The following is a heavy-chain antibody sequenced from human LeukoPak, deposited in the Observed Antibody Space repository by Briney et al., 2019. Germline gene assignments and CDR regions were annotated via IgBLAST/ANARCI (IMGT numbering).Heavy chain of an antibody. CDR3: AKGGVTSWFAAEYFQH. CDR1: GFTFSSYG. D-gene: IGHD3-10*01. V-gene: IGHV3-30*18. CDR2: ISYDGSNK. Sequence: PGGSLRLSCAASGFTFSSYGMHWVRQAPGKGLEWVAVISYDGSNKYYADSVKGRFTISRDSSKNTLYLQMNSLRAEDTAVYYCAKGGVTSWFAAEYFQHWGQGTLVTVSS. J-gene: IGHJ1*01.